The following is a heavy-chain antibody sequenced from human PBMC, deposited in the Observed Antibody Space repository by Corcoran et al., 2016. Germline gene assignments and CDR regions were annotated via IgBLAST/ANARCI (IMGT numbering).Heavy chain of an antibody. V-gene: IGHV3-15*07. CDR2: IKSKTDGGTT. Sequence: VQLVESGGGVVQPGRSLRLSCAASGFTFSNAWMNWVRQAPGKGLEWVGRIKSKTDGGTTDYAAPVKGRFTISRDDSKNTLYLQMNSLKTEDTAVYYCTTDEADYGDYASWGQGTLVTVSS. CDR1: GFTFSNAW. J-gene: IGHJ4*02. D-gene: IGHD4-17*01. CDR3: TTDEADYGDYAS.